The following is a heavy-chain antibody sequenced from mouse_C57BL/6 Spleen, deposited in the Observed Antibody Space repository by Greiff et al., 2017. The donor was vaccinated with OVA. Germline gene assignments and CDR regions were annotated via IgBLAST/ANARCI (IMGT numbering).Heavy chain of an antibody. J-gene: IGHJ3*01. CDR1: GFTFSSYT. D-gene: IGHD4-1*02. Sequence: EVMLVESGGGLVKPGGSLKLSCAASGFTFSSYTMSWVRQTPEQRLEWVATISGGGGNTYYPDSVKGRFTISRDNAKNTLYLQMSSLRSEDTALYYCATLQLGGGFAYWGQGTLVTVSA. V-gene: IGHV5-9*01. CDR2: ISGGGGNT. CDR3: ATLQLGGGFAY.